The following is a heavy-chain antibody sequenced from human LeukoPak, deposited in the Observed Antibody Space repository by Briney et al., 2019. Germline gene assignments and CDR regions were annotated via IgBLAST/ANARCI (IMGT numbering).Heavy chain of an antibody. V-gene: IGHV4-59*01. CDR3: ARVGYSSNRSFDF. D-gene: IGHD6-13*01. CDR2: IYNSGST. J-gene: IGHJ4*02. Sequence: SETLSLTCTVSGGSISGYYWSWIRQPPGKGLEWIGYIYNSGSTNYNSSLKSRVTISVDTSKNQFSLKLNSVTAADTAIYYCARVGYSSNRSFDFWGQGTLVTVSP. CDR1: GGSISGYY.